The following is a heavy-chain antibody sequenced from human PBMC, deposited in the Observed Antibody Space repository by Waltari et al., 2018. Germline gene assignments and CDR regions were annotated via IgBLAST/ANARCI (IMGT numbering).Heavy chain of an antibody. CDR3: ARGGGYYDFWSGYPYYYYYYMDV. J-gene: IGHJ6*03. V-gene: IGHV4-59*08. D-gene: IGHD3-3*01. CDR1: GGSISSHY. Sequence: QVQLQESGPGLVKPSETLSLTCTVSGGSISSHYWIWIRQPPGTGLEWIGYIYYSGSTNYNPPRKSRVTISVDTSKNQFSLKLSSVTAADTAVYYCARGGGYYDFWSGYPYYYYYYMDVWGKGTTVTVSS. CDR2: IYYSGST.